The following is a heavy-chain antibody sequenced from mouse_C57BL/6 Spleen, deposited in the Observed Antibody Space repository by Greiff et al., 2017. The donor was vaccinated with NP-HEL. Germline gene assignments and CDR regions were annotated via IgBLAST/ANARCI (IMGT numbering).Heavy chain of an antibody. Sequence: VQLQQSGAELVKPGASVKLSCKASGYTFTSYWMHWVKQRPGQGLEWIGMIHPNSGSTNYNEKFKSKATLTVDKSSSTAYMQLSSLTSEDSAVYYCARVGYYGNYNYWGQGTTLTVSS. V-gene: IGHV1-64*01. CDR1: GYTFTSYW. CDR3: ARVGYYGNYNY. D-gene: IGHD2-1*01. CDR2: IHPNSGST. J-gene: IGHJ2*01.